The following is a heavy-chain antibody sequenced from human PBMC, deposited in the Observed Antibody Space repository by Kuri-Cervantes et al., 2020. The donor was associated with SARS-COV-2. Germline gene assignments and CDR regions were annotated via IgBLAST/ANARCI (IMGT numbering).Heavy chain of an antibody. J-gene: IGHJ6*03. V-gene: IGHV3-30*18. CDR3: AKGIDGGKNHFYYMDV. CDR1: GFTFTSYG. D-gene: IGHD4-23*01. Sequence: GESLKISCAASGFTFTSYGMHRVRQAPGKGLEWVAVISYDGSNKYYADSVKDRFTISRDNSKNTLYLQMNSLRAEDTAVYYCAKGIDGGKNHFYYMDVWGKGTTVTVSS. CDR2: ISYDGSNK.